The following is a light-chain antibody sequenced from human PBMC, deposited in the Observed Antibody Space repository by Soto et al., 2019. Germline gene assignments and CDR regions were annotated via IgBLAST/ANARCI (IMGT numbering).Light chain of an antibody. V-gene: IGKV3-11*01. CDR2: DAS. J-gene: IGKJ1*01. CDR3: QQRSNWPPWT. Sequence: EIVLTQSPATLSLSPGERATLSCRASQSVSSYLAWYQQKPGQATRLLIYDASNRATGIPARFSGSGSGTDFTLTIRSLEPEDVAVDYCQQRSNWPPWTFGQGTKVEIK. CDR1: QSVSSY.